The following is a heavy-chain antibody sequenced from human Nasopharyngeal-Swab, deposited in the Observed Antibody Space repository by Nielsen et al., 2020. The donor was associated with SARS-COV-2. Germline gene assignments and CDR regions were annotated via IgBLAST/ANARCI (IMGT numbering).Heavy chain of an antibody. V-gene: IGHV3-53*01. J-gene: IGHJ6*02. Sequence: GGSLRLACVVRGFSVSSNYMSWVRQAPGKGLEWVSVIYSGGATYYADSVKGRFTISRDNSKNTLYLQMNSLRGEDTAVYYCARGDSFWGQGTTVTVSS. CDR3: ARGDSF. CDR2: IYSGGAT. D-gene: IGHD2-21*01. CDR1: GFSVSSNY.